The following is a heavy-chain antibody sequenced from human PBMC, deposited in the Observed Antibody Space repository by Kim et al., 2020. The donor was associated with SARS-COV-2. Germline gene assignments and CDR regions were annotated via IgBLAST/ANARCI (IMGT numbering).Heavy chain of an antibody. CDR1: GFTFSRYD. V-gene: IGHV3-48*04. D-gene: IGHD3-22*01. CDR2: ISADSSVI. Sequence: GGSLRLSCAASGFTFSRYDMNWVRQAPGKGLEWVSYISADSSVIHYADSVKGRFTISRDNAKNSLFLQMNSLRAEDTSLYYCARDPLDSNGYIYYGMDV. J-gene: IGHJ6*01. CDR3: ARDPLDSNGYIYYGMDV.